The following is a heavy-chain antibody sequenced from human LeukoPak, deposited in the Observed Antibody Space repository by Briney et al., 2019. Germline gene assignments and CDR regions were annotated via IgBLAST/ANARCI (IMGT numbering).Heavy chain of an antibody. CDR1: GFTFSSYA. CDR3: ARGDFWSGY. V-gene: IGHV3-30*14. J-gene: IGHJ4*02. Sequence: PGRSLRLSCAASGFTFSSYAMHWVRRAPGKGLEWVAVISYDGSNKYYADSVKGRFTISRDNSKNTLYLQMNSLRAEDTAVYYCARGDFWSGYWGQGTLVTVSS. D-gene: IGHD3-3*01. CDR2: ISYDGSNK.